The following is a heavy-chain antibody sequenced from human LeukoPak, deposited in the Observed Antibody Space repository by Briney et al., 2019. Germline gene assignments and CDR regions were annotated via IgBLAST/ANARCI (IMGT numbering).Heavy chain of an antibody. CDR2: IYYSGST. CDR1: GGSISSYY. Sequence: SETLSLTCTVSGGSISSYYWSWIRQPPGKGLEWIGYIYYSGSTNYNPSLKSRVTISVDTSKNQFSLKLSSVTAADTAVYYCARVERFPGIAAAGTGGFDYWGQGTLVTVSS. D-gene: IGHD6-13*01. J-gene: IGHJ4*02. V-gene: IGHV4-59*12. CDR3: ARVERFPGIAAAGTGGFDY.